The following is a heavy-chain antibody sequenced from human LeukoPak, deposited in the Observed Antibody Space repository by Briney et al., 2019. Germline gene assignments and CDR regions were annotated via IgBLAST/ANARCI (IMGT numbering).Heavy chain of an antibody. CDR3: ARASNGDLYYFDY. CDR2: ISYDGSNK. CDR1: GFTFSSYA. V-gene: IGHV3-30-3*01. Sequence: QPGGSLRLSCAASGFTFSSYAMHWVRQAPGKGLEWVAVISYDGSNKYYADSVKGRFTISRDNSKNTLYLQMNSLRAGDTAVYYCARASNGDLYYFDYWGQGTLVTVSS. D-gene: IGHD4-17*01. J-gene: IGHJ4*02.